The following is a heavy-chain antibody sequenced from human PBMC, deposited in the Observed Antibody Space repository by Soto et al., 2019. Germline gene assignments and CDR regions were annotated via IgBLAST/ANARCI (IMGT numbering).Heavy chain of an antibody. D-gene: IGHD3-22*01. CDR3: AKSPGMYYYDSSGYYHSDY. CDR2: ISGSGVST. V-gene: IGHV3-23*01. CDR1: GFTFSSYA. Sequence: PGGSLRLSCAASGFTFSSYAMSWVRQAPGKGLEWVSAISGSGVSTYYADSVKGRFTISRDNSKNTLYLQMNSLRAEDTAVYYCAKSPGMYYYDSSGYYHSDYWGQGTLVTVSS. J-gene: IGHJ4*02.